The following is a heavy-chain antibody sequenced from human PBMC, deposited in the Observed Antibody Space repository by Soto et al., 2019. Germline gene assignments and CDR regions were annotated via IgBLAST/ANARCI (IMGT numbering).Heavy chain of an antibody. Sequence: GGSLRLSCAASGFTFSSYGMHWVRQAPGKGLEWVAVISYDGSNKYYADSVKGRFTISRDNSKNTRYLQMNSLRAEDTAVYYCASGSYAIWSCSDYLGQGTLVTV. CDR3: ASGSYAIWSCSDY. V-gene: IGHV3-30*03. CDR2: ISYDGSNK. CDR1: GFTFSSYG. D-gene: IGHD3-3*01. J-gene: IGHJ4*02.